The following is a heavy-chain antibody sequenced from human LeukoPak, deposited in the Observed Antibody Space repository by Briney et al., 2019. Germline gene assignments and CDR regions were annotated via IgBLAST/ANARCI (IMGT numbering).Heavy chain of an antibody. CDR1: GGSISSGGYY. J-gene: IGHJ6*02. V-gene: IGHV4-31*03. D-gene: IGHD3-3*01. Sequence: SQTLSLTCTVSGGSISSGGYYWSWIRQHPGKGLEWIGYNYYSGSTYYNPSLKSRVTISVDTSKNQFSLKLSSVTAADTAVYYCARGSFGVVYGMDVWGQGTTVTVSS. CDR3: ARGSFGVVYGMDV. CDR2: NYYSGST.